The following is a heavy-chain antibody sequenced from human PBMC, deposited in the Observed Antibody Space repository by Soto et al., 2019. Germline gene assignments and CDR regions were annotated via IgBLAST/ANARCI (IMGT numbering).Heavy chain of an antibody. CDR1: GYTFTSYG. D-gene: IGHD3-3*01. J-gene: IGHJ6*02. CDR2: ITPYNGNT. Sequence: QVQLVQSGAEVKKPVASVKVSCKASGYTFTSYGISWVRQAPGQGLEWMGWITPYNGNTKYTQKFQGRVTMTTDTSQRTFYMELRRLRSVDMAVYYFGRERGCIGASCSRYYVFWSGQATRDFYYYGMDGWGQGTTFTVS. V-gene: IGHV1-18*03. CDR3: GRERGCIGASCSRYYVFWSGQATRDFYYYGMDG.